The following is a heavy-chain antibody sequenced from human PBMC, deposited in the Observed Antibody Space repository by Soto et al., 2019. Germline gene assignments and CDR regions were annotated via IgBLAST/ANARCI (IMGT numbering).Heavy chain of an antibody. CDR2: ISATGGNI. Sequence: VELVESGGGLVKPGGSLRLSCAASGFTFSDYAMTWVRQAPGKGLEWVATISATGGNIEYTDSLKGRFTISRDNSKNTLYLQLNGLTSDDTAVHYCAKVAGGLGYFDLWGRGTLVTVSS. J-gene: IGHJ2*01. V-gene: IGHV3-23*04. CDR3: AKVAGGLGYFDL. CDR1: GFTFSDYA. D-gene: IGHD3-16*01.